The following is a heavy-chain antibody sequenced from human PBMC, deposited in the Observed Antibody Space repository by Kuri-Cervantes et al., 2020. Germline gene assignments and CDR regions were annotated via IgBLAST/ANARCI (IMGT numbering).Heavy chain of an antibody. CDR2: ISYDVTNK. Sequence: GGSLRLSCAASGFTFSSYAMHWVRQAPGKGLEWVAVISYDVTNKYYADSVKGRFTISRDNSKNTLYLQMNSLRAEDTAVYYCAKALYSPWEWFDPWGQGTLVTVSS. CDR3: AKALYSPWEWFDP. J-gene: IGHJ5*02. V-gene: IGHV3-30*07. CDR1: GFTFSSYA. D-gene: IGHD1-26*01.